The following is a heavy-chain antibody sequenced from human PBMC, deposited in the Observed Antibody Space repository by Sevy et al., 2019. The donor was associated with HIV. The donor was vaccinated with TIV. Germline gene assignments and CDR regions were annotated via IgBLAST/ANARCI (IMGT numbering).Heavy chain of an antibody. V-gene: IGHV4-4*07. CDR2: IYTSGST. CDR1: GGSISSYY. J-gene: IGHJ5*02. D-gene: IGHD3-10*01. Sequence: SETLSLTCTVSGGSISSYYWSWIRQPAGKGLEWIGRIYTSGSTNYNPSLKSRVTMSVDTSKNQFSLKLSSVTAADTAVYYCARFLKGRVGELFLGFDPWGRGTLVTVSS. CDR3: ARFLKGRVGELFLGFDP.